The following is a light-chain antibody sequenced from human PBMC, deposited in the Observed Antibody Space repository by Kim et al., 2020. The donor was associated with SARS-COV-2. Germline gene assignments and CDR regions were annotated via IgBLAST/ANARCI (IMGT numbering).Light chain of an antibody. CDR2: DAS. CDR3: QHYNSFLWT. J-gene: IGKJ1*01. V-gene: IGKV1-5*01. CDR1: QSISTW. Sequence: ASVGDRVTITCRASQSISTWLAWYQQSPGKAPKLLIYDASILESGVPSRFSGSGSGTEFTLTISSLQPDDFATYYCQHYNSFLWTFGQGTKVDIK.